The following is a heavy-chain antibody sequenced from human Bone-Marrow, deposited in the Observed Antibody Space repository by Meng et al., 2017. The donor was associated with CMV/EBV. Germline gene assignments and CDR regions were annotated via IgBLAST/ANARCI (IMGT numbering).Heavy chain of an antibody. D-gene: IGHD3-10*01. J-gene: IGHJ4*02. V-gene: IGHV3-66*02. Sequence: GESLKISCAASGFTVSSNYMSWVRQAPGKGLEWVSVIYSGGSTYYADSVKGRFTISRDNSKNTLYLQMNSLRAEDTAVYYCARPIEGIRETLDYWGQGTLVTVSS. CDR2: IYSGGST. CDR3: ARPIEGIRETLDY. CDR1: GFTVSSNY.